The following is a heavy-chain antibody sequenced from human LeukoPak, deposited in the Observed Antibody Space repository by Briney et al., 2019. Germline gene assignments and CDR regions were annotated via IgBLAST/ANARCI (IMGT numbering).Heavy chain of an antibody. V-gene: IGHV3-9*01. J-gene: IGHJ3*02. D-gene: IGHD3-22*01. CDR3: AKDRGYDSSGYYFIRADAFDI. CDR2: ISWNSGSI. Sequence: GRSLRLSCAASGFTFDDYAMHWVRQAPGKGLGWVSGISWNSGSIGYADSVKGRFTISRDNAKNSLYLQMNSLRAEDTALYYCAKDRGYDSSGYYFIRADAFDIWGQGTMVTVSS. CDR1: GFTFDDYA.